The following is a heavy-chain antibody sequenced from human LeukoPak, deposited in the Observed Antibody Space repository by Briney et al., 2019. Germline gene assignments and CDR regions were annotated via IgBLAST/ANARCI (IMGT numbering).Heavy chain of an antibody. CDR3: ARDPPREATIWAFDI. Sequence: ASVKVSCKAFGYTFTDYGITWARQAPGQGLEWMGWTSSYNGKTNYVQKFQGRVAMTADASTNTAYMELRSLRSDDMAVYYCARDPPREATIWAFDIWGQRTMVTVSS. V-gene: IGHV1-18*03. D-gene: IGHD2-21*01. CDR2: TSSYNGKT. J-gene: IGHJ3*02. CDR1: GYTFTDYG.